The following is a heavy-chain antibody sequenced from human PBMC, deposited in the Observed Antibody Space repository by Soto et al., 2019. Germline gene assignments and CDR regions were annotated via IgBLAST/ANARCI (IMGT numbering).Heavy chain of an antibody. V-gene: IGHV4-34*01. D-gene: IGHD5-18*01. CDR3: ARGGVTGSNWFDP. J-gene: IGHJ5*02. CDR1: GGSFSGYY. CDR2: INHSGST. Sequence: SETLSLTCAVYGGSFSGYYWSWIRQPPGKGLEWIGEINHSGSTNYNPSLKSRVTISVDTSKNQFSLELSSVTAADTAVYYCARGGVTGSNWFDPWGQGTLVTVSS.